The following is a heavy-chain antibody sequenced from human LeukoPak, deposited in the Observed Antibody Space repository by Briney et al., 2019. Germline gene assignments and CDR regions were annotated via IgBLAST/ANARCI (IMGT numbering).Heavy chain of an antibody. Sequence: SVKVSCKASGGTYSSYAISWVRQAPGRRLEWMGGIIPIFGTANYAQKFQGRVTITADESTSTAYMELSSLRSEDTAVYYCARDPSSTVTTPRGAFDIWGQGTMVTVSS. CDR3: ARDPSSTVTTPRGAFDI. CDR1: GGTYSSYA. V-gene: IGHV1-69*01. D-gene: IGHD4-17*01. CDR2: IIPIFGTA. J-gene: IGHJ3*02.